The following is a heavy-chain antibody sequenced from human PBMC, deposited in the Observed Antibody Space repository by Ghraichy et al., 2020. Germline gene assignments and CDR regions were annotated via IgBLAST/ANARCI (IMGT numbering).Heavy chain of an antibody. CDR2: INMAGSET. V-gene: IGHV3-7*01. J-gene: IGHJ4*02. CDR1: GFTFSSYW. Sequence: SFAASGFTFSSYWMAWVRQAPGKGLEWVANINMAGSETYYVDSVRGRFTISRDNSDNSLYLQMNNLRVADAATYYCTTSGDYWGQGTLVSVSS. D-gene: IGHD3-10*01. CDR3: TTSGDY.